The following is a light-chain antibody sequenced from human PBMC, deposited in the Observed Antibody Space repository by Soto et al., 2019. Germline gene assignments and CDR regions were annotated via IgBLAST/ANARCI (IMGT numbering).Light chain of an antibody. V-gene: IGKV1-5*01. Sequence: DIQMTQSPATLSASVGDRVTITCRASQSISSWLAWYQQKPGKVPKLLIDDASSLESGVPSRFSGSGSGTEFTLTISSLQPDDFATYYCQQYNTYPWTFGQGTKGKSN. J-gene: IGKJ1*01. CDR3: QQYNTYPWT. CDR2: DAS. CDR1: QSISSW.